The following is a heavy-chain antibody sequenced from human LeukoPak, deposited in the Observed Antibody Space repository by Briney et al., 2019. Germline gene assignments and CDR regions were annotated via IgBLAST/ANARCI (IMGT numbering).Heavy chain of an antibody. CDR1: GYTFTSYA. Sequence: ASVKVSCKASGYTFTSYAMHWVRQAPGQRLEWMGWINAGNGNTKYSQEFQGKVTITRDTSASTAYMELSSLRSEDMAVYYCARGGVIAAAGTYFDYWGQGTLVTVSS. CDR3: ARGGVIAAAGTYFDY. D-gene: IGHD6-13*01. V-gene: IGHV1-3*03. CDR2: INAGNGNT. J-gene: IGHJ4*02.